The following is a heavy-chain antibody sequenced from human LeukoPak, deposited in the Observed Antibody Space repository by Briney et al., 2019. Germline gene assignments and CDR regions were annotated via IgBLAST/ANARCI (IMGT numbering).Heavy chain of an antibody. CDR3: ARAMRYYYDSSGLYY. CDR2: INHSGST. V-gene: IGHV4-34*01. D-gene: IGHD3-22*01. Sequence: SETLSLTCAVYGGSFSGYYWSWIRQPPGKGLEWIGEINHSGSTNYNPSLKSRVTISVDTSKNQFSLKLSPVTAADTAVYYCARAMRYYYDSSGLYYWGQGTLVTVSS. CDR1: GGSFSGYY. J-gene: IGHJ4*02.